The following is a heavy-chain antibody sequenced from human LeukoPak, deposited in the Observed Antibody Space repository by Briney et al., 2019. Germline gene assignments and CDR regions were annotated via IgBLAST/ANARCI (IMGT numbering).Heavy chain of an antibody. CDR2: IYYSGST. J-gene: IGHJ6*03. CDR1: GGSISSYY. V-gene: IGHV4-59*12. Sequence: SETLSLTCTVSGGSISSYYWSWIRQPPGKGLEWIGYIYYSGSTNYNPSLKSRVTISVDTSKNQFSLKLSSVTAADTAVYYCARPGRYYYYYMDVWGKGTTVTVSS. CDR3: ARPGRYYYYYMDV.